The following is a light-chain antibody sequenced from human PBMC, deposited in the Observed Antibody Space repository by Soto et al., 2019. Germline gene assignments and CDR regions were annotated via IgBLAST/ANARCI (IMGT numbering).Light chain of an antibody. V-gene: IGLV1-40*01. J-gene: IGLJ2*01. CDR2: GNN. Sequence: QSALTQPPSVSGAPGQRVTISCTGSRSNIGAGYDVHWYQQLPGTAPKLLIHGNNNRPSGVPDRFTGSKSGTSASLAISGLQAEDEAEYYCQSYDSSLSGYVVFGGGTKVTVL. CDR1: RSNIGAGYD. CDR3: QSYDSSLSGYVV.